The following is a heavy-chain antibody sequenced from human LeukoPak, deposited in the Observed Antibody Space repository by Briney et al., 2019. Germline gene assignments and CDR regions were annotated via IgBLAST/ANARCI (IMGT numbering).Heavy chain of an antibody. J-gene: IGHJ4*02. Sequence: SETLSLTCTVSGGSFSSYYWSWIRQPPGKGLEWIGYIYYSGSTNYNPSLKSRVTISVDTSKNQFSLKLSSATAADTAVYYCARRYCSGGSCYSSLDYWGQGSLVTVSS. CDR2: IYYSGST. CDR1: GGSFSSYY. D-gene: IGHD2-15*01. CDR3: ARRYCSGGSCYSSLDY. V-gene: IGHV4-59*08.